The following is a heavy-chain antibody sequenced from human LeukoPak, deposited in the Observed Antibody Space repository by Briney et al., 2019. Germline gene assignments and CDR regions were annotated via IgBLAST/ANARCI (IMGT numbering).Heavy chain of an antibody. CDR1: GYTFSSFS. CDR2: ISVRSNYI. V-gene: IGHV3-21*01. Sequence: GGSLRLSCAASGYTFSSFSINWVRQAPGKGLEWVSSISVRSNYIYYADSVRGRSSISRDDARDSLYLQMNSLRAEDTAVYYCVRLRRNSDTSGYYYYYDFWGQGTLVTVSS. CDR3: VRLRRNSDTSGYYYYYDF. J-gene: IGHJ4*02. D-gene: IGHD3-22*01.